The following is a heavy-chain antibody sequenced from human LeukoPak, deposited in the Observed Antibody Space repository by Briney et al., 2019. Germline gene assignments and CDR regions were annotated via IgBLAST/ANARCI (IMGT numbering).Heavy chain of an antibody. CDR3: AKAGTIFGVVILFDY. CDR2: ISGSGDST. J-gene: IGHJ4*02. V-gene: IGHV3-23*01. CDR1: GFTFTSYA. Sequence: GGSLRLSCAASGFTFTSYAMSWVRQAPGKGLEWVSAISGSGDSTYYADSVKGRFTISRDNSKNTLYLQMNSLRAEDTAVYYCAKAGTIFGVVILFDYWGQGTLVTVSS. D-gene: IGHD3-3*01.